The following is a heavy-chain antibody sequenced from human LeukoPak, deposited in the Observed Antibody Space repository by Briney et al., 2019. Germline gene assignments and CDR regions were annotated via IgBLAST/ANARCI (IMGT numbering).Heavy chain of an antibody. CDR1: GFTFSDYN. D-gene: IGHD5-12*01. Sequence: GGSLRLSCLASGFTFSDYNFNWVRQAPGKGLEWVSSINGGSTHKFYGDSVKGRFIISRDNAKRSLYLEMNSLRAEDTAVYYCARDGTRAYTGYDFGFWGQGTLVSVSS. CDR2: INGGSTHK. CDR3: ARDGTRAYTGYDFGF. V-gene: IGHV3-21*01. J-gene: IGHJ4*02.